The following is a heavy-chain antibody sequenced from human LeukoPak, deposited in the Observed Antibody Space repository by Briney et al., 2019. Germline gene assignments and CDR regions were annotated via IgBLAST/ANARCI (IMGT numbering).Heavy chain of an antibody. CDR1: GFTFSSYA. V-gene: IGHV3-30-3*01. D-gene: IGHD4-17*01. CDR2: ISNDGSNK. J-gene: IGHJ4*02. Sequence: GGSLRLSCAASGFTFSSYAMHWVRQAPGQGLEWVAVISNDGSNKYYADSVKGRFTISRDISKNTLYLQMNSLRAEDTAVYYCARGRLRATLYYFDYWGQGTLVTVSS. CDR3: ARGRLRATLYYFDY.